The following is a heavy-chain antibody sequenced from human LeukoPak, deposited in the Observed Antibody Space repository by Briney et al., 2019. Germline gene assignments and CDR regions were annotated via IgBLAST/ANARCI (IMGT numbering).Heavy chain of an antibody. CDR2: ISAYNGKT. V-gene: IGHV1-18*01. Sequence: ASVKVSCKASGYTFTSYVISWVRQAPGQGLEWMGWISAYNGKTNYAQKLQGRVTMTTDTSTSTAYMELRSLRSDDTAVYYCARDSYYDILTGYPTEDYYYGMDVWGQGTTVTVSS. CDR1: GYTFTSYV. D-gene: IGHD3-9*01. J-gene: IGHJ6*02. CDR3: ARDSYYDILTGYPTEDYYYGMDV.